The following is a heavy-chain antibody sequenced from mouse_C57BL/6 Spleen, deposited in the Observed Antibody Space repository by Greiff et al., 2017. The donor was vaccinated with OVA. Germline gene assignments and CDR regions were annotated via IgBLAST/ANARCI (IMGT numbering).Heavy chain of an antibody. V-gene: IGHV1-42*01. CDR2: INPSTGGT. CDR3: ARRDDYGSSRGFAY. D-gene: IGHD1-1*01. CDR1: GYSFTGYY. Sequence: VQLQQSGPELLKPGASVKISCKASGYSFTGYYMNWVKQSPEKSLEWIGEINPSTGGTTYNQKFKAKATLTVDKSSSTAYMQLKSLTSEDSAVYYCARRDDYGSSRGFAYWGQGTLVTVSA. J-gene: IGHJ3*01.